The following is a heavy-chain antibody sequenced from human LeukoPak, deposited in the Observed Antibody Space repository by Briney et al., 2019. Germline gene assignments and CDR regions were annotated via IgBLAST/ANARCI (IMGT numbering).Heavy chain of an antibody. CDR3: TRDFLGVRGAPYYFDY. Sequence: GGSLRLSCAASGFTFSSYWMSWVRQAPGKGLEWVANIKQDGSEKYYVDSVKGQFTISRDNAKNSLYLQMNSLRVEDTAVYYCTRDFLGVRGAPYYFDYWGQGTLVTVSS. CDR1: GFTFSSYW. J-gene: IGHJ4*02. V-gene: IGHV3-7*01. CDR2: IKQDGSEK. D-gene: IGHD3-10*01.